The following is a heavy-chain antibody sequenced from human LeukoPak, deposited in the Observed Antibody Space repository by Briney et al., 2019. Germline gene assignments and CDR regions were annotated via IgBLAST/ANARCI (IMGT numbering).Heavy chain of an antibody. D-gene: IGHD6-19*01. CDR1: GFTFSSYA. Sequence: GGSLRLSCAASGFTFSSYALNWVRQAPGKGLEWVSAISGSGDMAYYADSVKGRFTISRDNSKRTVSLQMNSLRAEDSAVYYCAKDYNPGIPVAGTAHSWGQGALVTVSS. J-gene: IGHJ4*02. CDR3: AKDYNPGIPVAGTAHS. CDR2: ISGSGDMA. V-gene: IGHV3-23*01.